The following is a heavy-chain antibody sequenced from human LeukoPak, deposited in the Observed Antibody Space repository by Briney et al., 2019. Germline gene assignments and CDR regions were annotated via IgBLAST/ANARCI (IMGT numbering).Heavy chain of an antibody. CDR3: ASGSNWSNY. D-gene: IGHD6-13*01. CDR2: INYSGST. CDR1: GGSISSYY. Sequence: SETLSLTCTVSGGSISSYYWSWIRQPPGKGPEWIGYINYSGSTNYNPSLKSRVTISVDTSKNQFSLKLSSVTAADTAVYYCASGSNWSNYWGQGTLVTVSS. V-gene: IGHV4-59*01. J-gene: IGHJ4*02.